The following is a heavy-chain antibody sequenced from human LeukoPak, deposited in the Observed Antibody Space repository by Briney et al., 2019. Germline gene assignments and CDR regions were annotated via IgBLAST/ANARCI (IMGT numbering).Heavy chain of an antibody. J-gene: IGHJ4*02. CDR2: IYHSGNT. D-gene: IGHD4-23*01. Sequence: SETLSLTCAVSGDSISSSNWWTWVRQPPGKGLEWIGEIYHSGNTNYNPSLKSRVTMSVDKSKNQFSLNLNSVTAADTAVYCCARNGGNSDFDYWGQGTLVTVSS. CDR3: ARNGGNSDFDY. V-gene: IGHV4-4*01. CDR1: GDSISSSNW.